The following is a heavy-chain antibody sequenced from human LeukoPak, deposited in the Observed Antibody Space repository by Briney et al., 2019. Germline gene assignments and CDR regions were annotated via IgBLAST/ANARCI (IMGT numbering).Heavy chain of an antibody. CDR3: AREKSGSNAAFDY. Sequence: GGSLRLSCAVSGYTFSTYWMSWVRQAPGKGLERVANIKQDGSQKYYVHSVKGRFTISRDNAKNSLYLQMNSLRAEDTAVYYCAREKSGSNAAFDYWGQGTLVTVSS. CDR2: IKQDGSQK. J-gene: IGHJ4*02. D-gene: IGHD1-26*01. V-gene: IGHV3-7*01. CDR1: GYTFSTYW.